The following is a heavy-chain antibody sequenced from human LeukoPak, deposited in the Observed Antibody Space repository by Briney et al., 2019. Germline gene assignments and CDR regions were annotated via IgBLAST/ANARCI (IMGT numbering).Heavy chain of an antibody. CDR2: ISPYNGNT. V-gene: IGHV1-18*01. CDR3: AREEMGTTDY. CDR1: GYTFTSYG. J-gene: IGHJ4*02. D-gene: IGHD7-27*01. Sequence: ASVKVSCKASGYTFTSYGINWLRQAPGQGLEWMGWISPYNGNTNNVQKVQGRVTMTTDTSTSTAYMELRSLTSDDTAVYYCAREEMGTTDYWGQGTLVTVSS.